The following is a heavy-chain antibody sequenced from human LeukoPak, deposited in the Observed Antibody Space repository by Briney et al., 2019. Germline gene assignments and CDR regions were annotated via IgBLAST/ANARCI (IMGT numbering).Heavy chain of an antibody. Sequence: SETLSLTCTVSGGSISSSSFYWGRIPQAPGQGLVWIGSIYYSGSTYYNPSLKSRVTISVDTSKNQFSLKLSSVTAADTAVYYCALLYYDFWSGYFPNWGQGTLVTVSS. J-gene: IGHJ4*02. CDR2: IYYSGST. V-gene: IGHV4-39*01. D-gene: IGHD3-3*01. CDR3: ALLYYDFWSGYFPN. CDR1: GGSISSSSFY.